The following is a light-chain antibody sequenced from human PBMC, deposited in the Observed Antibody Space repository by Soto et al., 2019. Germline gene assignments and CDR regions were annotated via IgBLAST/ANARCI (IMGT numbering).Light chain of an antibody. J-gene: IGKJ1*01. V-gene: IGKV1-39*01. CDR3: QQSFSTTWT. Sequence: DIQMTQSPSSLPASVGDRVTITCRASQGIRNDLGWYQQKPGKAPKRLIYAASSLQSGVPSRFSGGGSATDFTLTISSLQPEDFATYYCQQSFSTTWTFGHGTKVEIK. CDR1: QGIRND. CDR2: AAS.